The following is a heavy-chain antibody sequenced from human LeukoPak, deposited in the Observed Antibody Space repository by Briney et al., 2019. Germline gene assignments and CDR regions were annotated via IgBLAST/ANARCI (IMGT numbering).Heavy chain of an antibody. CDR2: ISGVSGNT. J-gene: IGHJ3*02. V-gene: IGHV3-43*02. CDR3: ARGRRPDAFDS. Sequence: GGSLRLSCAASGFTFDDYAMHWVRRAPGKGLEWVSLISGVSGNTYYADSVKGRFTISRDNAKNSLYLQMNSLRAEDTAVYYCARGRRPDAFDSWGQGTRVTVSS. CDR1: GFTFDDYA.